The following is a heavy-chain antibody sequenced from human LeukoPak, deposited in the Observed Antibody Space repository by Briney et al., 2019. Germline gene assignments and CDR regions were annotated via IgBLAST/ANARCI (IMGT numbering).Heavy chain of an antibody. CDR1: GFTFDDYG. CDR2: IKWNGGST. J-gene: IGHJ4*02. Sequence: PGGSLRLSCAASGFTFDDYGMSWVRQAPGKGLEWVSSIKWNGGSTGYADSVKGRFTISRDNAKNSLYLQMNSLRAEDTAVYYCARGPSGYHNTGGQGTLVTVSS. D-gene: IGHD5-12*01. V-gene: IGHV3-20*04. CDR3: ARGPSGYHNT.